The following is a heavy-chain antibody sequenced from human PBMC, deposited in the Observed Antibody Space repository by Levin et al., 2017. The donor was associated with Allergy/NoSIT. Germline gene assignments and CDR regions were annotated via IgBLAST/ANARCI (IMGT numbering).Heavy chain of an antibody. CDR2: ISWNSGSI. V-gene: IGHV3-9*01. Sequence: SLKISCAASGFTFDDYAMHWVRQAPGKGLEWVSGISWNSGSIGYADSVKGRFTISRDNAKNSLYLQMNSLRAEDTALYYCAKDRVGPPEYYFDYWGQGTLVTVSS. J-gene: IGHJ4*02. CDR3: AKDRVGPPEYYFDY. CDR1: GFTFDDYA.